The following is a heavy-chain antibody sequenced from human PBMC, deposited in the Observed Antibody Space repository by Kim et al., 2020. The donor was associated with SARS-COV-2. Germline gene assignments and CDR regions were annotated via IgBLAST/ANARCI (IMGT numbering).Heavy chain of an antibody. CDR1: GFTFSSYA. Sequence: GGSLRRSCAASGFTFSSYAMSWVRQAPGKGLEWVSAISGSGGSTYYADSVKGRFTISRDNSKNTLYLQMNSLRAEDTAVYYCAKSGERRPYYNYGMDVWGQGTTVTVSS. CDR3: AKSGERRPYYNYGMDV. D-gene: IGHD1-1*01. V-gene: IGHV3-23*01. J-gene: IGHJ6*02. CDR2: ISGSGGST.